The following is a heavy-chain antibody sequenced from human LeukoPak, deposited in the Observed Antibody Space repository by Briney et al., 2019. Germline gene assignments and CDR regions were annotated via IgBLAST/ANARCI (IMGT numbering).Heavy chain of an antibody. V-gene: IGHV3-23*01. CDR1: GFTFSDYW. J-gene: IGHJ4*02. Sequence: TGGSLRLSCAASGFTFSDYWMTWVRQAPGKGLEWVASITGDGTRTYYTDSVKGRFTISRDNSKNTLYLQMNSLRADETAIYYCASRPRADMGPLDYWGQGTLVTVST. CDR2: ITGDGTRT. CDR3: ASRPRADMGPLDY. D-gene: IGHD1-14*01.